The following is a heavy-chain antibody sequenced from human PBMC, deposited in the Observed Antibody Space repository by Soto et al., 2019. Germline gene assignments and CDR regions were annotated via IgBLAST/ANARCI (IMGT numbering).Heavy chain of an antibody. Sequence: SQTLSLTCVISGDSVSSNSAAWNWIRQSPSRGLGWLGRTYYRSKWYNDYAVSVKSRITINPDTSKNQFSLQLNSVAPEDTAVYYCARDRRMGGSYYVPLDYWGQGTLVTVSS. CDR2: TYYRSKWYN. V-gene: IGHV6-1*01. CDR1: GDSVSSNSAA. CDR3: ARDRRMGGSYYVPLDY. J-gene: IGHJ4*02. D-gene: IGHD1-26*01.